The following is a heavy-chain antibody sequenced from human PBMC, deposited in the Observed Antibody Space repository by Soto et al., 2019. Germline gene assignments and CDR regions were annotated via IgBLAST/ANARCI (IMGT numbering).Heavy chain of an antibody. V-gene: IGHV3-21*01. J-gene: IGHJ6*02. D-gene: IGHD2-2*01. Sequence: EVQVVESGGGLVEPGGSLRLSGAASGFNFGGSSMNWSRQAPGKGLEWVASISTSSNLIYYEDSVKGRFTVSRDNTKNSMYLQMISLRAEDTAIYYCARGMKTAVFYGMDVWGQGTTVTVSS. CDR3: ARGMKTAVFYGMDV. CDR1: GFNFGGSS. CDR2: ISTSSNLI.